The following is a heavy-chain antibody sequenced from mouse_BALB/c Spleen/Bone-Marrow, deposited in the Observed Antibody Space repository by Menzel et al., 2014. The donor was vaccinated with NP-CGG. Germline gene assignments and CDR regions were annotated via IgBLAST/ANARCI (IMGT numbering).Heavy chain of an antibody. CDR1: GLTLTDYY. D-gene: IGHD1-1*01. CDR3: ARDMGGLLYDS. V-gene: IGHV7-3*02. CDR2: IRNNAYGYTT. J-gene: IGHJ2*01. Sequence: EVQLVESGGGLVQPAGSLRLSRATYGLTLTDYYLNRVRLPPGTALEWLPSIRNNAYGYTTEYSASVKGRFTISIDNSQNILYLQMNTLRAEDSATYYGARDMGGLLYDSWGQSTTLSVSS.